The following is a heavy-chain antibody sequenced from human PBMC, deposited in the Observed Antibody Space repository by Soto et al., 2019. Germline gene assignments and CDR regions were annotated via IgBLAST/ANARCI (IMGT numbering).Heavy chain of an antibody. D-gene: IGHD5-12*01. CDR1: GFTFSDFY. Sequence: WGSLRLSCAASGFTFSDFYMTWIRQSPGKDLEWVSSITASGGATYYADSVKGRFTISRDNTKNSLYLQMNSLRAEDTALYYCVRLPYREYIPLWGPGFLVTVSS. CDR2: ITASGGAT. CDR3: VRLPYREYIPL. J-gene: IGHJ1*01. V-gene: IGHV3-11*01.